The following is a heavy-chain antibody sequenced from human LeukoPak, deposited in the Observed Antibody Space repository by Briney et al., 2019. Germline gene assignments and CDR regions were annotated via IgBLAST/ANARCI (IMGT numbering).Heavy chain of an antibody. J-gene: IGHJ5*02. CDR3: AKAGCSSTSCYDLNWFDP. CDR2: IRYDGSNK. CDR1: GFTFSSYG. Sequence: GGSLRLSCAASGFTFSSYGMHWVRQAPGKGLEWVAFIRYDGSNKYYADSVKGRFTISRDNSKNTLYLQMNSLRAEDTAVYYCAKAGCSSTSCYDLNWFDPWGQGTLVTVSS. D-gene: IGHD2-2*01. V-gene: IGHV3-30*02.